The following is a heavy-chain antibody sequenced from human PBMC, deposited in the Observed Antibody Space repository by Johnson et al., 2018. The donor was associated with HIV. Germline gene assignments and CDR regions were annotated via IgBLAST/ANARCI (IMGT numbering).Heavy chain of an antibody. D-gene: IGHD6-19*01. J-gene: IGHJ3*02. V-gene: IGHV3-30-3*01. Sequence: QVQLVESGGGVVQPGRSLRLSCAGSGFTFSSYPMHWVRQPPGKGLEWVAVIRYDGSNKYYAASVKGRFTISRDNSKNTLYLQMNSLRAEDTAVDYCARGGSGWAHDAFDIWGQGTMVTVSS. CDR1: GFTFSSYP. CDR2: IRYDGSNK. CDR3: ARGGSGWAHDAFDI.